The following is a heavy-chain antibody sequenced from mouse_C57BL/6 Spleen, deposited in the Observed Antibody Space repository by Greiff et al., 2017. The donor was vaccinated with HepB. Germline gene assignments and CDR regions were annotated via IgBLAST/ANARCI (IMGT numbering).Heavy chain of an antibody. D-gene: IGHD1-1*01. J-gene: IGHJ2*01. CDR2: IDPSDSYT. CDR1: GYTFTSYW. Sequence: VQLQQPGAELVKPGASVKLSCKASGYTFTSYWMQWVKQRPGQGLEWIGEIDPSDSYTNYNQKFKGKATLTVDTSSSTAYMQLSSLTSEDSAVYYCARGDYGSSRLDYWGQGTTLTVSS. V-gene: IGHV1-50*01. CDR3: ARGDYGSSRLDY.